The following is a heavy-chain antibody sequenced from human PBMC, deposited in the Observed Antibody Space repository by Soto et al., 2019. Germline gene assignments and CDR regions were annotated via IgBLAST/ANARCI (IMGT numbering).Heavy chain of an antibody. J-gene: IGHJ4*02. CDR3: ARGRTGTTSYFDY. V-gene: IGHV1-2*02. CDR1: GYTFTGYY. CDR2: LNPNSGGT. D-gene: IGHD1-1*01. Sequence: ASVKVSCKASGYTFTGYYLHWVRQAPGQGLEWMVWLNPNSGGTNYAQKFQGRVTMTRDTSISTAYMELSSLRSDDTAVYYCARGRTGTTSYFDYWGQGNLVTVSS.